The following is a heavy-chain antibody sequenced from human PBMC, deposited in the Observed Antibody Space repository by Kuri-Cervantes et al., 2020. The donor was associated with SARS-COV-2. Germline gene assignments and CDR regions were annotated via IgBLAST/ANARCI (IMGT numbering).Heavy chain of an antibody. CDR2: ISSGSDHI. CDR3: GRHRGYCSGGGCYSTGFSFDY. Sequence: GGSLRLSCAASEFTFSSYDMTRVRQAPGMGLEWVSSISSGSDHIYYADSVKGRFTVSRDNAENSLYLQMNSLGVGDTAVYYCGRHRGYCSGGGCYSTGFSFDYWGQGALVTVSS. CDR1: EFTFSSYD. J-gene: IGHJ4*02. V-gene: IGHV3-21*01. D-gene: IGHD2-15*01.